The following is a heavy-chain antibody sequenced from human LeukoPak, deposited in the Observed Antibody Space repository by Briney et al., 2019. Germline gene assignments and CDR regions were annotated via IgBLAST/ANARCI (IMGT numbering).Heavy chain of an antibody. Sequence: GGSLRLSCAASGFTFSSYGMSWVRQAPGKGLEWVSAISGSGGSTYHADSVKGRFTISRDNSKNTLYLQMNSLRAEDTAVYYCAKLSSSWYPRPIDYWGQGTLVTVSS. D-gene: IGHD6-13*01. V-gene: IGHV3-23*01. CDR1: GFTFSSYG. CDR2: ISGSGGST. CDR3: AKLSSSWYPRPIDY. J-gene: IGHJ4*02.